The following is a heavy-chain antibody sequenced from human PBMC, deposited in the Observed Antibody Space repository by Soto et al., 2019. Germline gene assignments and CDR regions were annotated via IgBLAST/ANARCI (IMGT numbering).Heavy chain of an antibody. CDR3: ARLSHSAPLD. V-gene: IGHV4-59*08. CDR2: IYYSGST. D-gene: IGHD2-21*01. CDR1: GGSISSYY. J-gene: IGHJ4*02. Sequence: SETLSLTCTVSGGSISSYYWSWIRQPPGKGLEWIGYIYYSGSTNYNPSLKSRVTISVDTSKNQFSLKLSSVTAADTAVYYCARLSHSAPLDWGQGTLVTVSS.